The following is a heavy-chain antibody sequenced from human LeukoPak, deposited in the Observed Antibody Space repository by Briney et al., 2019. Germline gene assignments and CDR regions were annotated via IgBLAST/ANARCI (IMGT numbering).Heavy chain of an antibody. J-gene: IGHJ6*03. CDR3: ARDRADYDSSGYLRDRNYYYFYMDV. CDR2: IYTSGST. V-gene: IGHV4-61*02. CDR1: GGSISSGSYY. D-gene: IGHD3-22*01. Sequence: SETLSLTCTVSGGSISSGSYYWSWIRQPAGKGLEWIGRIYTSGSTNYNPSLKSRVTISVDTSKNQFSLKLSSVTAADTAVYYCARDRADYDSSGYLRDRNYYYFYMDVWGKGTTVTVSS.